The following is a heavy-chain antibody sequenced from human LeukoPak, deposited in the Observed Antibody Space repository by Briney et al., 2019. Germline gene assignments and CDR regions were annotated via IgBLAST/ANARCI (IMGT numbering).Heavy chain of an antibody. J-gene: IGHJ4*02. CDR1: GGSISSDSYY. Sequence: SETLSLTCTVSGGSISSDSYYWSWIRQPAGKGLEWIGRIYTSGSTNYNPSLKSRVTISVDTSKNQFSLKLSSVTAADTAVYYCARVPGTAMVIDYYFDYWGQGTLVTVSS. CDR2: IYTSGST. D-gene: IGHD5-18*01. V-gene: IGHV4-61*02. CDR3: ARVPGTAMVIDYYFDY.